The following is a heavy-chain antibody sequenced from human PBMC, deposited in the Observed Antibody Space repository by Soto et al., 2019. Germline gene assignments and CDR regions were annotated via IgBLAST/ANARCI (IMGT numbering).Heavy chain of an antibody. J-gene: IGHJ4*02. CDR2: ISAYSGNT. D-gene: IGHD2-2*01. CDR1: GYTFTSYG. V-gene: IGHV1-18*01. Sequence: ASVKVSCKASGYTFTSYGISWVRQAPGQGLEWMGWISAYSGNTNYAQKIQERVTIIRDMSTSTSYMELSSLTSEDTAVYYCVLCTTTSCYGKFDYWGQGTLVTVSS. CDR3: VLCTTTSCYGKFDY.